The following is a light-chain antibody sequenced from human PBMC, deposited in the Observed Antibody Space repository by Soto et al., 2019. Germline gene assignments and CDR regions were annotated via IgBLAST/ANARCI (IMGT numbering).Light chain of an antibody. V-gene: IGKV3-11*01. J-gene: IGKJ5*01. CDR2: DAS. Sequence: EIVITESPAALSVSPGETATLSCRASQSVSSYLAWYQQKPGQAPRLLIYDASNRATGIPARFSGSGSGTDFTLTISSLEPEDFAVYYCQQRSNWITFGQGTRLEI. CDR3: QQRSNWIT. CDR1: QSVSSY.